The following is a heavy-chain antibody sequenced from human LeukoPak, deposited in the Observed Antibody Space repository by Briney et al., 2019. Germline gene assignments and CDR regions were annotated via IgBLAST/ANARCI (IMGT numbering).Heavy chain of an antibody. V-gene: IGHV5-51*01. Sequence: ESLKICCKGSGYSFTSYWIGWGRQMPGKGLEWMGIIYPGDSDTRYSSSFQGQVTISADKSISTAYLQWSSLKASDTAMYYCARQPAILGDAFDIWGQGTMVSVSS. D-gene: IGHD3-10*01. J-gene: IGHJ3*02. CDR3: ARQPAILGDAFDI. CDR2: IYPGDSDT. CDR1: GYSFTSYW.